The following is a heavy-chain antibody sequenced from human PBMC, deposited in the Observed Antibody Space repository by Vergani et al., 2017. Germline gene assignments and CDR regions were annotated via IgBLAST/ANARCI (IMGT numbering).Heavy chain of an antibody. Sequence: QVQLPESGPGLVKPSETLSLTCTVPGGSISSYYWSWIRQPAGKGLEWIGRIYTSGSTNYNPSLKSRVTMSVDTSKNQFSLKLSSVTAADTAVYYCARDAAYYDFWSGFNWFDPWGQGTLVTVSS. CDR2: IYTSGST. D-gene: IGHD3-3*01. J-gene: IGHJ5*02. V-gene: IGHV4-4*07. CDR3: ARDAAYYDFWSGFNWFDP. CDR1: GGSISSYY.